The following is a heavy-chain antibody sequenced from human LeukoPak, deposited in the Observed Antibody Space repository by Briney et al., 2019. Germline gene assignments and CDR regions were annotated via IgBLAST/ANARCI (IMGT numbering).Heavy chain of an antibody. J-gene: IGHJ4*02. CDR2: INHSGST. D-gene: IGHD1-20*01. CDR3: ARGLLKLTGTTRDY. V-gene: IGHV4-34*01. Sequence: SETLSLTCAVYGGSFSGYYWSWIRQPPGKGLEWIGEINHSGSTNYNPSLKSRVTISVDTSKNQFSLKLSSVTAADTAVYYCARGLLKLTGTTRDYWGQGTLVTVSS. CDR1: GGSFSGYY.